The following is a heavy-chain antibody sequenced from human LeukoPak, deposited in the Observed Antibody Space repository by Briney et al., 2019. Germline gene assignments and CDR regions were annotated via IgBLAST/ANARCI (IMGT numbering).Heavy chain of an antibody. CDR2: IYYSGST. Sequence: SETLSLTCTVSGGSISSYYWSWIRQPPGKGLEWIGYIYYSGSTNYNPSLKSRVTISVDTSKNQFSLKLSSVTAADTAVYYCARDPVGWYFDLWGRGTLVTASS. CDR1: GGSISSYY. CDR3: ARDPVGWYFDL. J-gene: IGHJ2*01. D-gene: IGHD1-26*01. V-gene: IGHV4-59*01.